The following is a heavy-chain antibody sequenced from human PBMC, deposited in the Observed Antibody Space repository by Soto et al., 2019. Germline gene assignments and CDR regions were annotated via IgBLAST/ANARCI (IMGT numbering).Heavy chain of an antibody. CDR3: AKDSLPGIAAAGTVY. CDR2: ISGRDDYT. D-gene: IGHD6-13*01. J-gene: IGHJ4*02. V-gene: IGHV3-23*01. CDR1: GVSLRSSA. Sequence: GGSLRLSCVASGVSLRSSAMSWVRQVPGKGREWVAFISGRDDYTEYGESVQGRCNISRDNYKNTLYLQMNSLRAEDTAIYYCAKDSLPGIAAAGTVYWGQGTLVTVSS.